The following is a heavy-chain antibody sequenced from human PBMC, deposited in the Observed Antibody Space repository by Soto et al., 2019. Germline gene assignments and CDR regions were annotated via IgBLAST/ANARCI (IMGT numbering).Heavy chain of an antibody. J-gene: IGHJ5*02. Sequence: PGGSLRLSCAASGFTFSSYWMSWVRQAPGKGLEWVANIKQDGSEKYYVDSVKGRFTISRDNAKNSLYLQMNGLRDEDTAVYYCAREENVGFNWFDPWGQGTLVTV. CDR1: GFTFSSYW. CDR2: IKQDGSEK. V-gene: IGHV3-7*01. CDR3: AREENVGFNWFDP.